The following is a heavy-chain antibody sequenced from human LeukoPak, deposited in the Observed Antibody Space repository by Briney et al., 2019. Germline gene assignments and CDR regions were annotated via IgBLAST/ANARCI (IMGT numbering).Heavy chain of an antibody. Sequence: GGSLRLSCAASGFTFSSYAMSWVRQAPGKGLEWVSAISGSGGSTYYADSVKGRFTISRDNSKNTLYLQMNSLRAEDTAVYYCAKDLWPDSSGWSGGFDYWGQGTLVTVSS. CDR1: GFTFSSYA. CDR3: AKDLWPDSSGWSGGFDY. V-gene: IGHV3-23*01. CDR2: ISGSGGST. D-gene: IGHD6-19*01. J-gene: IGHJ4*02.